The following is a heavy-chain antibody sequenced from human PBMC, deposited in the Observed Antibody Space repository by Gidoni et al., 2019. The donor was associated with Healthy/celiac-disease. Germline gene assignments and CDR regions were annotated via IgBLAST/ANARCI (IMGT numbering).Heavy chain of an antibody. CDR3: ARGVGVVVPAAYGDY. CDR2: SSSISSYI. D-gene: IGHD2-2*01. CDR1: GFTSSSYH. J-gene: IGHJ4*02. V-gene: IGHV3-21*01. Sequence: EVQLVESGGGLVKPGGSLRLSCAASGFTSSSYHMNWVRQAPGKGLEWVSSSSSISSYIYYADSVKGRFTISRDNAKNSLYLQMKSLRAEDTAVYYCARGVGVVVPAAYGDYWSQGTLVTVSS.